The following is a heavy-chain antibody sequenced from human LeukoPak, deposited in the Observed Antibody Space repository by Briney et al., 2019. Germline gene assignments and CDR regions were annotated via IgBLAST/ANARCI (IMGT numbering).Heavy chain of an antibody. CDR3: AKDRAGDSSGYYPHYFDY. CDR1: GFTFDDYA. CDR2: ISGDGGST. V-gene: IGHV3-43*02. D-gene: IGHD3-22*01. J-gene: IGHJ4*02. Sequence: GGSLRLSCAASGFTFDDYAMPWVRQAPGKGLEWVSLISGDGGSTYYADSVKGRFTISRDNSKNSLYLQMNSLRTEDTALYYCAKDRAGDSSGYYPHYFDYWGQGTLVTVSS.